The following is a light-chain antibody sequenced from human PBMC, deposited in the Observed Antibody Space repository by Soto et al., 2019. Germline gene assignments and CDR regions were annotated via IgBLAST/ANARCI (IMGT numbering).Light chain of an antibody. CDR2: STT. CDR3: VLFHGGTRV. V-gene: IGLV7-43*01. J-gene: IGLJ1*01. CDR1: TRAHSSGHL. Sequence: QALVTKDSSLSVSPAVTFTLTCASWTRAHSSGHLTSWFQLKLGQAPRRLIYSTTEKHSWTPSRFRGSLFGAKAALTMTGVQPEDDADYYCVLFHGGTRVFGSGTKVTVL.